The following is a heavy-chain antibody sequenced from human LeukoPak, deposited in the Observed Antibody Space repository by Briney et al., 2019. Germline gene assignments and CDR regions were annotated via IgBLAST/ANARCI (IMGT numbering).Heavy chain of an antibody. J-gene: IGHJ3*02. Sequence: GGSLRLSCTASGFTFSAYAMMWVRQAPGKGPEWVSAIRGGGTSEFYADSVKGRFRISRDNSKDTLFPQMNSLRAEDTAVYYCARDPNSDYIGAFDMWGPGTMVTVSS. D-gene: IGHD4-11*01. V-gene: IGHV3-23*01. CDR2: IRGGGTSE. CDR1: GFTFSAYA. CDR3: ARDPNSDYIGAFDM.